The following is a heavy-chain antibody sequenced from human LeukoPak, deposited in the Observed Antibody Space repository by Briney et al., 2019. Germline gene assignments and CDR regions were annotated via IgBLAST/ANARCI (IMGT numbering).Heavy chain of an antibody. CDR3: ARSLAAAGTAFWDY. V-gene: IGHV1-2*02. D-gene: IGHD6-13*01. J-gene: IGHJ4*02. CDR1: GYTFTDYY. Sequence: ASVKVSCKASGYTFTDYYMHWVRQAPGQGLEWMGWINPNSGGTNYAQKFQGRVTMTRDTSISTAYMALSRLRSDDTAVYYCARSLAAAGTAFWDYWGQGTLVTVSS. CDR2: INPNSGGT.